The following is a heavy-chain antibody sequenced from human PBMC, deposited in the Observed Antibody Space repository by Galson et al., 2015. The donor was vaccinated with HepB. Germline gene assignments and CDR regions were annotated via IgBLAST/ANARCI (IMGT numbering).Heavy chain of an antibody. V-gene: IGHV1-24*01. CDR2: FDPEDGET. D-gene: IGHD5-18*01. CDR3: ATRSRGYSYGYKEGWYFDL. Sequence: SVKVSCKVSGYTLTELSMHWVRQAPGKGLEWMGGFDPEDGETIYAQKFQGRVTMTEDTSTDTAYMELSSLRSEDTAVYYCATRSRGYSYGYKEGWYFDLWGRGTLVTVSS. CDR1: GYTLTELS. J-gene: IGHJ2*01.